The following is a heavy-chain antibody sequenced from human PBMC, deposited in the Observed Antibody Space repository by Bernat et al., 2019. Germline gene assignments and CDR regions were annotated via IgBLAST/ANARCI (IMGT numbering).Heavy chain of an antibody. CDR3: ARRPNCGGDCYYGMDV. J-gene: IGHJ6*02. Sequence: QVQLQESGPGLVKPSQTLSLTCTVSGGSISSGGYYWSWIRQHPGKGLEWIGYIYYSGSTYYNPSLKSRVTISVDTSKNQFSLKLSSVTAADTAVYYCARRPNCGGDCYYGMDVWGQGTTVTVSS. CDR2: IYYSGST. D-gene: IGHD2-21*01. CDR1: GGSISSGGYY. V-gene: IGHV4-31*03.